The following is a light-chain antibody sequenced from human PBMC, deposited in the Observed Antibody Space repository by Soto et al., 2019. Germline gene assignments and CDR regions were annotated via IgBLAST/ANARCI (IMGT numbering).Light chain of an antibody. V-gene: IGKV3-20*01. J-gene: IGKJ1*01. CDR1: QSVDSNY. CDR2: GTS. Sequence: EIVLTQSPGTLSLSPGERATLSCRASQSVDSNYFAWYQQKPGQAPRLLIYGTSYRATGIPDRFSGSGSGTDFTLTISRLEPEDFEVYYCQQYGSIPRTFGRGTNVEIE. CDR3: QQYGSIPRT.